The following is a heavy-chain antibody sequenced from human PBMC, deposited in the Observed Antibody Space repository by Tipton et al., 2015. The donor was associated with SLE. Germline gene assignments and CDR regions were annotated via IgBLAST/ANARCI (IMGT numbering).Heavy chain of an antibody. D-gene: IGHD6-19*01. CDR2: IADTGSP. Sequence: TLSLTCAVYGGSFSGYHWTWIRQPPGQGLEWIGEIADTGSPNYNPSLKSRVTISLDTSKSQFSLILTSLTAADTAVYYCARDHPVAGPFDYWGQGTLVTVSS. V-gene: IGHV4-34*01. CDR3: ARDHPVAGPFDY. J-gene: IGHJ4*02. CDR1: GGSFSGYH.